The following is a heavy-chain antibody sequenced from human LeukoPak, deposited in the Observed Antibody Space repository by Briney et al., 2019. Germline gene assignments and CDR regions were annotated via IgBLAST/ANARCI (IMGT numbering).Heavy chain of an antibody. CDR2: ISSKFYGATT. V-gene: IGHV3-49*04. D-gene: IGHD5-18*01. CDR1: GFSFGDYA. J-gene: IGHJ4*02. CDR3: TRDYGYTAPFDY. Sequence: SLSLSCTASGFSFGDYAMSWVRLPPGPGQELVGFISSKFYGATTEYAASVKGRFTISRNDSKSCAYLQMNSLKTEDTAVYYCTRDYGYTAPFDYWGQGTLVTVSS.